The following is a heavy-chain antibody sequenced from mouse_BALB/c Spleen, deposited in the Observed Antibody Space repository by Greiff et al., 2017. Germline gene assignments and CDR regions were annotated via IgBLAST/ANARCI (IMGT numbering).Heavy chain of an antibody. CDR2: ISNGGGST. CDR1: GFTFSSYT. Sequence: EVKVVESGGGLVQPGGSLKLSCAASGFTFSSYTMSWVRQTPEKRLEWVAYISNGGGSTYYPDTVKGRFTISRDNAKNTLYLQMSSLKSEDTAMYYCARHRAHYDGYYVSSAWFAYWGQGTLVTVSA. D-gene: IGHD2-3*01. J-gene: IGHJ3*01. CDR3: ARHRAHYDGYYVSSAWFAY. V-gene: IGHV5-12-2*01.